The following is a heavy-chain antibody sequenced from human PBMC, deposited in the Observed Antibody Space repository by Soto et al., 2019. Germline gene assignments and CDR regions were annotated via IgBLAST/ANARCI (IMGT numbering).Heavy chain of an antibody. J-gene: IGHJ4*02. D-gene: IGHD4-17*01. CDR1: GFTFSDYY. CDR3: ARDLAKFPHDYGYFDY. CDR2: ISSSGSTI. V-gene: IGHV3-11*01. Sequence: PGGSLRLSCAASGFTFSDYYMSWIRQAPGKGLEWVSYISSSGSTIYYADSVKGRFTISRDNAKNSLYLQMNSLRAEDTAVYYCARDLAKFPHDYGYFDYWGQGTLVTVSS.